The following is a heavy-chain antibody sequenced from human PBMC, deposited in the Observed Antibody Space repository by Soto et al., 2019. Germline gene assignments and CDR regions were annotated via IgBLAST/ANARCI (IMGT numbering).Heavy chain of an antibody. D-gene: IGHD6-13*01. J-gene: IGHJ5*02. CDR3: ARVARAAADL. V-gene: IGHV3-53*01. CDR2: IYSGGST. Sequence: GGSLRLSCAASGFTVSSNYMSWVRQAPGKGLEWVSVIYSGGSTYYADSVKGRFTISRDNSKNTLYLQMNSLRVEDTAVYYCARVARAAADLWGQGTLVTVSS. CDR1: GFTVSSNY.